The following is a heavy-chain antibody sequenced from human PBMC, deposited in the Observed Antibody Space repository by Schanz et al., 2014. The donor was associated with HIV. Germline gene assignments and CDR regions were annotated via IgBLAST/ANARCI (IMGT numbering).Heavy chain of an antibody. CDR1: GFSFSDYH. Sequence: QVQLVESGGDLVKPGGSLRLSCTASGFSFSDYHMSWIRQAPGKGLEWVSSLSGSGSNIYYADSVKGRFTISRDNTKNSLYLQMNSLRAEDTAVYYCARDYHWNWFDPWGQGTLVTVSP. V-gene: IGHV3-11*04. D-gene: IGHD1-20*01. CDR2: LSGSGSNI. J-gene: IGHJ5*02. CDR3: ARDYHWNWFDP.